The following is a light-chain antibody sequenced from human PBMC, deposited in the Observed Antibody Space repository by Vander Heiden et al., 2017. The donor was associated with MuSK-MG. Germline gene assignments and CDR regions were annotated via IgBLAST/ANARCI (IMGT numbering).Light chain of an antibody. CDR2: EVS. CDR1: SSAVGGYNY. V-gene: IGLV2-14*01. Sequence: QSALTQPASVSGSPGQSITLSCPGTSSAVGGYNYGSLYQQHPGKAHKLMIYEVSNRPSGVSNRFSGSKSGNTAALSISGLQAEDEADYYCSSHTSSSTWVFGGGTKLTVL. CDR3: SSHTSSSTWV. J-gene: IGLJ3*02.